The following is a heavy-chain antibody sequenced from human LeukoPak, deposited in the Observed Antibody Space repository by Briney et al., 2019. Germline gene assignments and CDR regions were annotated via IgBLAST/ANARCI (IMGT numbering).Heavy chain of an antibody. J-gene: IGHJ4*02. CDR1: GGSISSGSYY. D-gene: IGHD3-22*01. V-gene: IGHV4-61*02. Sequence: SETLSLTCTVSGGSISSGSYYWSWIRQPAGKGLEWIGRIYTSGSTNYNPSLKSRVTISVDTSKNQFSLKLSSVTAADTAVYYCARGPPIRYYYDSSGYYYWGPRYWGQGTLVTVSS. CDR3: ARGPPIRYYYDSSGYYYWGPRY. CDR2: IYTSGST.